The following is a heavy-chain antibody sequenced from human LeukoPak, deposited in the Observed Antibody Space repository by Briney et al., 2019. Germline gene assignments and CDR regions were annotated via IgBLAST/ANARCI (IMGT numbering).Heavy chain of an antibody. CDR1: GYTFTSYY. V-gene: IGHV1-46*01. CDR2: INPSGGST. D-gene: IGHD3-22*01. J-gene: IGHJ4*02. Sequence: ASVKVSCKASGYTFTSYYMHWVRQAPGQGLEWMGIINPSGGSTSYAQKFQGRVTMTRDMSTSTVYMELSSLRSEDTAVYYCARDPSVHYYDSSGGYDYWGQGTLVTVSS. CDR3: ARDPSVHYYDSSGGYDY.